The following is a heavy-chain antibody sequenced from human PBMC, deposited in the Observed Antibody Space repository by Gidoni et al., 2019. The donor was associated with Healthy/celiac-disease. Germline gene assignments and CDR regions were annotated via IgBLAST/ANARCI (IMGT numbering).Heavy chain of an antibody. CDR3: ARLPVCCWAAFDI. CDR2: IYYSGST. V-gene: IGHV4-39*01. CDR1: GGSISSSSYY. Sequence: QLQLQESGPGLVKPSETLSLPCTVSGGSISSSSYYWGWIRQPPGKGLEWIGSIYYSGSTYYNPSLKSRVTISVDTSKNQFSLKLSSVTAADTAVYYCARLPVCCWAAFDIWGQGTMVTVSS. D-gene: IGHD3-10*02. J-gene: IGHJ3*02.